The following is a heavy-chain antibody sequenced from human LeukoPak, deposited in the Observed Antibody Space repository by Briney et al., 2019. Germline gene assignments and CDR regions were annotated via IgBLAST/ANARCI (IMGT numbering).Heavy chain of an antibody. CDR1: GGTFSSYA. CDR3: ASPWGSSSWYRADPPPFDY. J-gene: IGHJ4*02. CDR2: VIPIFGTA. D-gene: IGHD6-13*01. Sequence: SVKVSCKASGGTFSSYAISWVRQAPGQGLEWMGGVIPIFGTANYAQKFQGRVTITADESTSIAYMELSSLRSEDTAVYYCASPWGSSSWYRADPPPFDYWGQGTLVTVSS. V-gene: IGHV1-69*13.